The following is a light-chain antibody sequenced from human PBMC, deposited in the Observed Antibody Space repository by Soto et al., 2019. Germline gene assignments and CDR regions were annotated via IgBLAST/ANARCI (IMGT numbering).Light chain of an antibody. Sequence: EIVLTQSPATLSVSPGERATLSCRASQSVGNNFAWYQQKPGQAPRLLIFATSTRATGVPARFSGSGSGTEFTLSSSSPQSEDFAVYYRQKYGAWPLTFGGGAKVEIE. CDR3: QKYGAWPLT. CDR1: QSVGNN. CDR2: ATS. J-gene: IGKJ4*01. V-gene: IGKV3-15*01.